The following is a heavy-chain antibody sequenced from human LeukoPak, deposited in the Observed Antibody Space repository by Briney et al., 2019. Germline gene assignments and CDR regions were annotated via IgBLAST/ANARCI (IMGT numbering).Heavy chain of an antibody. J-gene: IGHJ4*02. CDR1: GGSISSGGYY. V-gene: IGHV4-31*03. CDR2: IYYSGST. Sequence: SVTLSLTCTVSGGSISSGGYYWSWIRQHPGKGLEWIGYIYYSGSTYYNPSLKSRVTISVDTSKNQFSLKLSSVTAADTAVYYCARSSLILFDYWGQGTLVTVSS. CDR3: ARSSLILFDY. D-gene: IGHD2/OR15-2a*01.